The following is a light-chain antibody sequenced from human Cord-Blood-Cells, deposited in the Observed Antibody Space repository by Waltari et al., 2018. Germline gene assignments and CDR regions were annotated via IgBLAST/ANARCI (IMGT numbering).Light chain of an antibody. CDR1: SSDVGGYNY. CDR3: SSYTGSSTWV. Sequence: QSALTQPASVSGSPGQSITISCTGTSSDVGGYNYVSWYQQHPGKAPKLMVYDVSKRTSGVSNRFSGSKSGNTGSLTISGLQAEDEADYYCSSYTGSSTWVFGGGTKLTVL. V-gene: IGLV2-14*01. CDR2: DVS. J-gene: IGLJ3*02.